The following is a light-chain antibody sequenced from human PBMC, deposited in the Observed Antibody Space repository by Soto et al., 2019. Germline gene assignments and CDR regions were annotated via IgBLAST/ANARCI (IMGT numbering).Light chain of an antibody. Sequence: ETLMTQSPATLSVSPGERATLSCRASQSVNNNLAWYQQKLGQAPRVLIYGASTRATGIPARFSGSGPGTDFTLTISSLEPEDFAVYYCQQRSNWPTFGQGTRLEI. J-gene: IGKJ5*01. CDR2: GAS. CDR3: QQRSNWPT. CDR1: QSVNNN. V-gene: IGKV3D-11*02.